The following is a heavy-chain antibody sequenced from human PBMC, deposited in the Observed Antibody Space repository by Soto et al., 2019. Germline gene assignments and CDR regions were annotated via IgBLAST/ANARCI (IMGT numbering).Heavy chain of an antibody. J-gene: IGHJ6*02. CDR3: AIGYDLLGGMDV. Sequence: QVQLVQSGAEEKKPGASVKVSCKASGYTFTNYAMHWVRQAPGQRLEWMGWINAGNGNTKYSQKFQGRVTITRDTSASTAYMELSRLRFADTAMYYCAIGYDLLGGMDVWGQGTTVTVSS. CDR1: GYTFTNYA. CDR2: INAGNGNT. V-gene: IGHV1-3*05. D-gene: IGHD3-3*01.